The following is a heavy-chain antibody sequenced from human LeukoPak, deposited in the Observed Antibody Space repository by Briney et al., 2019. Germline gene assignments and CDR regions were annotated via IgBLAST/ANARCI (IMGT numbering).Heavy chain of an antibody. CDR2: IYYSGST. J-gene: IGHJ4*02. CDR1: GGSISSSSYY. CDR3: ARHSPYVLSPGGDYGDGGLLGFDY. V-gene: IGHV4-39*01. Sequence: PSETLSLTCTVSGGSISSSSYYWGWIRQPPGKGLEWIGSIYYSGSTYYNPSLKSRVTISVDTSKNQFSLKLSSVTAADTAVHYCARHSPYVLSPGGDYGDGGLLGFDYWGQGTLVTVSS. D-gene: IGHD4-17*01.